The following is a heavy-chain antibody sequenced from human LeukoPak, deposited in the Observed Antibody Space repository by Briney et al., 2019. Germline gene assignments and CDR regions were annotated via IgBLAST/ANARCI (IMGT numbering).Heavy chain of an antibody. CDR1: GFTFSNYA. J-gene: IGHJ4*02. Sequence: GGSLRLSCAASGFTFSNYAMECVRQAPGKGLEWVSSLSSTSINIYYADSVKGRFTISRDNAKNSLYLQMNSLRAEDTAVYYCARLSMTSYGKYYFEYWGQGTLVTVSS. V-gene: IGHV3-21*01. CDR2: LSSTSINI. D-gene: IGHD3-10*01. CDR3: ARLSMTSYGKYYFEY.